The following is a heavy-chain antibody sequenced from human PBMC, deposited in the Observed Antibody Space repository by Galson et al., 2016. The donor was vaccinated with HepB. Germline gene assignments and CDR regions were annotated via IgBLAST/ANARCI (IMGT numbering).Heavy chain of an antibody. J-gene: IGHJ5*02. CDR1: GFDFNDSS. D-gene: IGHD4-17*01. CDR3: ARSAAGRTATTTLA. Sequence: SLRLSCAASGFDFNDSSMHWVRQSPGKGLEWVAGISFDGRNGYYADSAKGRFIISRDSSKKTVYLQMNSLRSKDTAVYYCARSAAGRTATTTLAWGQGILVTVSS. CDR2: ISFDGRNG. V-gene: IGHV3-30-3*01.